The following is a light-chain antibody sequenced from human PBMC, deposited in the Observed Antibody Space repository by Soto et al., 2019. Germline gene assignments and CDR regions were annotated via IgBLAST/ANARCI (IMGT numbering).Light chain of an antibody. V-gene: IGKV3-20*01. CDR2: GAS. CDR1: QSVSSSY. Sequence: EIVLTQSPGTLSLSPGERATLSCRASQSVSSSYLAWYQQKPGQAPRLLIYGASSRATGIPDRFSGSGSGIDFTLTISRLEPEDFAVYYCQQYDSSPSTFGQGTKVEI. J-gene: IGKJ2*02. CDR3: QQYDSSPST.